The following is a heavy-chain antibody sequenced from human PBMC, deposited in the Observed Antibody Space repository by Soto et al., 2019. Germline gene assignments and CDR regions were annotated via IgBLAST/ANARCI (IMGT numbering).Heavy chain of an antibody. J-gene: IGHJ6*03. D-gene: IGHD3-3*01. CDR2: IYYSGST. V-gene: IGHV4-39*01. CDR3: ARGVYDFWSGYYTAQSPYYYYYYMDV. Sequence: PSETLSLTCTVSGGSISSSSYYWGWIRQPPGKGLEWIGSIYYSGSTYYNPSLKSRVTISVDTSKNQFSLKLSSVTAADTAVCYCARGVYDFWSGYYTAQSPYYYYYYMDVWGKGTTVTVSS. CDR1: GGSISSSSYY.